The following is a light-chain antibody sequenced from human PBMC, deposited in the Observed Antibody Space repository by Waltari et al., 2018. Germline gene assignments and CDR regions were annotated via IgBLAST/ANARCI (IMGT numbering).Light chain of an antibody. V-gene: IGKV4-1*01. Sequence: DIVMTQSPDSLAVSLGERATINCKSSQSVLYSSNNKNDLAWHQQKPGQPPKWLIYWASTREPGVPDRFSGSGSGTDFTLTISSLQAEDVALYYCQQYYSTPLTFGGGTKVEIK. CDR2: WAS. CDR3: QQYYSTPLT. CDR1: QSVLYSSNNKND. J-gene: IGKJ4*01.